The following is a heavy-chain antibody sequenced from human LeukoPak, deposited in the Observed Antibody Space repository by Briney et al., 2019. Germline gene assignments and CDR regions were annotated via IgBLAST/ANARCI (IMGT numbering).Heavy chain of an antibody. CDR2: IIPILGIA. Sequence: ASVKVSCKASGGTFSSYAISWVRQAPGQGLEWMGRIIPILGIANYAQKFQGRVTITADKSTSTAYMELSSLRSEDTAVYYCAREDGYSYGSFFSFDYWGQGTLVTVSS. D-gene: IGHD5-18*01. CDR1: GGTFSSYA. J-gene: IGHJ4*02. V-gene: IGHV1-69*04. CDR3: AREDGYSYGSFFSFDY.